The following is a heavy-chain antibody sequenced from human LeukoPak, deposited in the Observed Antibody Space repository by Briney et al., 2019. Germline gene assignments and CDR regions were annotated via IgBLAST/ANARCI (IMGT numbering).Heavy chain of an antibody. D-gene: IGHD3-9*01. J-gene: IGHJ3*02. Sequence: GRSLRLSCAASGFTFSSYGMHWVRQAPGKGLEWVAVMSYDGSNKYYADSVKGRFTISRDNSKNTLYLQMNSLRAEDTAVYYCAKVAILRYFDWSIDAFDIWGQGTMVTVSS. V-gene: IGHV3-30*18. CDR3: AKVAILRYFDWSIDAFDI. CDR2: MSYDGSNK. CDR1: GFTFSSYG.